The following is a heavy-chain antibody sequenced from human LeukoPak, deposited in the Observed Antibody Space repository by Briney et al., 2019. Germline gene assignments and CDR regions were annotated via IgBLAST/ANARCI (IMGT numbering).Heavy chain of an antibody. D-gene: IGHD5-18*01. CDR1: GGSISSGGYY. J-gene: IGHJ4*02. V-gene: IGHV4-31*03. CDR3: ARHLRGGVYSYGYPQSKY. CDR2: IYYSGST. Sequence: SQTLSLTCTVSGGSISSGGYYWSWIRQHPGKGLEWIGYIYYSGSTYYNPSLKSRVTISVDTSKNQFSLKLSSVTAADTAVYYCARHLRGGVYSYGYPQSKYWGQGTLVTVSS.